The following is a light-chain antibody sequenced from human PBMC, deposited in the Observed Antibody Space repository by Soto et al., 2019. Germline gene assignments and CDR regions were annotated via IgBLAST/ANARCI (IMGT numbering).Light chain of an antibody. CDR2: KAS. CDR3: QQYNSFSRT. J-gene: IGKJ2*01. CDR1: QSISTW. Sequence: DIQMTQSPFTLSASVGDRVTITCRASQSISTWLAGYQQKPGKAPKLLIYKASSLDSGVPSRFSGSGSGTEFTLTISSLQPDDFATYYCQQYNSFSRTFGQGTKVDIK. V-gene: IGKV1-5*03.